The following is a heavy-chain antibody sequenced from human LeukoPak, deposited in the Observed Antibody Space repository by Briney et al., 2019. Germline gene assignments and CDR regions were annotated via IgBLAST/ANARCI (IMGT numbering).Heavy chain of an antibody. CDR2: ISSSSSTT. CDR3: ARDPVRRDSY. CDR1: GFTFSSYS. Sequence: PGGSLRLSCAASGFTFSSYSMNWVRQAPGKGLEWVSYISSSSSTTYYADSVKGRFTISRDNAKDTLYLQMNSLRAEDTAVYYCARDPVRRDSYWGQGTLVTVSS. J-gene: IGHJ4*02. D-gene: IGHD3-10*01. V-gene: IGHV3-48*04.